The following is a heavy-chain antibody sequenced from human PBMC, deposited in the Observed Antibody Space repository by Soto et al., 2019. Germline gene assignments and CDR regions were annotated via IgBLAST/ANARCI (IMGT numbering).Heavy chain of an antibody. J-gene: IGHJ3*01. D-gene: IGHD2-2*01. CDR3: ATVALSAYCSRNRCPGASSSV. Sequence: SETLSLTCAVYGGSFSGFYWSWIRQSPGKGLEWIGEISHSGSTKYNPSLKSRVTISADTSKSQFSLNLSSVTAADTAVYYCATVALSAYCSRNRCPGASSSVWGQGTMVT. CDR2: ISHSGST. CDR1: GGSFSGFY. V-gene: IGHV4-34*01.